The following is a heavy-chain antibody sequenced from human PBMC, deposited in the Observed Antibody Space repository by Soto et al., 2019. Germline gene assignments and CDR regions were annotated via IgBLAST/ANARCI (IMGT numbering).Heavy chain of an antibody. CDR2: IYYIGST. J-gene: IGHJ4*02. V-gene: IGHV4-31*03. Sequence: TLSLTCTVSVGSISSRGYYCSWILQHPGKGLEWIGYIYYIGSTYYNPSRKSRVTISVDTSKNPFSLKLSSVTAADTAVYYCARGRDQSQPPARGGQGTLVTVS. D-gene: IGHD2-2*01. CDR1: VGSISSRGYY. CDR3: ARGRDQSQPPAR.